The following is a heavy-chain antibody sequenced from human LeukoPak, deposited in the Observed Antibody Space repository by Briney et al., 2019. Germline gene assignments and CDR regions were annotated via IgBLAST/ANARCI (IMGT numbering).Heavy chain of an antibody. V-gene: IGHV1-18*01. J-gene: IGHJ4*02. Sequence: ASVKVSCKTSGYTFTNYGTSWVRQAPGQGLEWMGWISAYNGNANYAQKVQGRVTMTADTSTSTAYMELRSLRSDDTAVFYCARVSAYCTSTSCHDYWGRGTLVTVSS. D-gene: IGHD2-2*01. CDR1: GYTFTNYG. CDR2: ISAYNGNA. CDR3: ARVSAYCTSTSCHDY.